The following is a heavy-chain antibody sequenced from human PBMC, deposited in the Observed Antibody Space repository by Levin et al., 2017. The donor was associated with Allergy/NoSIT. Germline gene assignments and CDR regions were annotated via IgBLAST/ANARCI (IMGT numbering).Heavy chain of an antibody. CDR2: TYYRSKWSS. J-gene: IGHJ4*02. CDR3: ARGHSMVQGVIDY. V-gene: IGHV6-1*01. Sequence: SQTLSLTCAISGDSVSSTSATWYWTRQSPSIGLEWLGRTYYRSKWSSDYAVSVKSRITINPDTSKNQFSLQLHSVTPEDTAVYCCARGHSMVQGVIDYWGQGTLVTVSS. CDR1: GDSVSSTSAT. D-gene: IGHD3-10*01.